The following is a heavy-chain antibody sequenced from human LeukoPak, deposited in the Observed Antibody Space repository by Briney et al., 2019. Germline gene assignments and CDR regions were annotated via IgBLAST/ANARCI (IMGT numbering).Heavy chain of an antibody. CDR3: ARGDPTYYYDSSGELDY. CDR2: INPNSGGT. Sequence: GASVKVSCKASGYTFTGYYMHWVRQAPGQGLEWMGWINPNSGGTNYAQKFQGWVTMTRDTSISTAYMEPSRLRSDDTAVYYCARGDPTYYYDSSGELDYWGQGTLVTVSS. J-gene: IGHJ4*02. CDR1: GYTFTGYY. V-gene: IGHV1-2*04. D-gene: IGHD3-22*01.